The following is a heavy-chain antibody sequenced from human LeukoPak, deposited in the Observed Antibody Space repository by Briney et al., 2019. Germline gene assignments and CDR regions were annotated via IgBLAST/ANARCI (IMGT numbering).Heavy chain of an antibody. Sequence: GGSLRLSCAASGFTFDDYAMHWVRQAPGKGLEWVSGISWNSHNIDYADPVKGRFTISRDNAKNSLYLQMNSLRAEDTALYYCAKDISSGWYGGLDYWGQGTLVTVSS. CDR1: GFTFDDYA. CDR3: AKDISSGWYGGLDY. V-gene: IGHV3-9*01. D-gene: IGHD6-19*01. CDR2: ISWNSHNI. J-gene: IGHJ4*02.